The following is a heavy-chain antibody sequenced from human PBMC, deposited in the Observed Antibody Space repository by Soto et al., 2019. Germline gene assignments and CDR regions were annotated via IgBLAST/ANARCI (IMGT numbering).Heavy chain of an antibody. CDR2: ISGSGGST. V-gene: IGHV3-23*01. J-gene: IGHJ6*02. CDR3: ANLMGRGYDDSSGPGGSGNGMDV. Sequence: GGSLRLSCAASGFTFSSYAMSWVRQAPGKGLEWVSAISGSGGSTYYADSVKGRFTISRDNSKNTLYLQMNILRAEDTAVYYCANLMGRGYDDSSGPGGSGNGMDVWGQGTTVTV. D-gene: IGHD3-22*01. CDR1: GFTFSSYA.